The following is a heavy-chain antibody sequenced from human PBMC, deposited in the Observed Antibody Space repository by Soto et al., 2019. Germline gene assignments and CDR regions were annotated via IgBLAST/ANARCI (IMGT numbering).Heavy chain of an antibody. Sequence: GGSLRLSCAAYGFTFSSYAMSWVRQAPGKGLEWVSAISGSGGSTYYADSVKGRFTISRDNSKNTLYLQMNSLRAEDTAVYYCAKISGNTYYYYYGMDVWGRGTTVTVSS. D-gene: IGHD3-10*01. CDR3: AKISGNTYYYYYGMDV. CDR2: ISGSGGST. J-gene: IGHJ6*02. V-gene: IGHV3-23*01. CDR1: GFTFSSYA.